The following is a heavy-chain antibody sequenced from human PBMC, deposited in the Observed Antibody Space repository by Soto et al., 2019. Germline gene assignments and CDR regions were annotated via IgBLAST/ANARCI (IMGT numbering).Heavy chain of an antibody. CDR2: IIPISGTA. V-gene: IGHV1-69*01. J-gene: IGHJ6*02. Sequence: QVQLVQSGAEVKKPGSSVKVSCKASGGTFSSYAISWVRQAPGQGLEWMGGIIPISGTANHAQKFQGRVTTTAEESTRTAYMERSSMRSEDTAVYYCARSQGSSTSLEIYYYYYGMDVWGQGTTVTVSS. D-gene: IGHD2-2*01. CDR3: ARSQGSSTSLEIYYYYYGMDV. CDR1: GGTFSSYA.